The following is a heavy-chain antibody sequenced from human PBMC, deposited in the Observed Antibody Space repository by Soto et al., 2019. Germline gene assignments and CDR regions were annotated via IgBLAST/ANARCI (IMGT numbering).Heavy chain of an antibody. Sequence: GGSLRLSCAALTFIFSTYWMTWVRQAPGKGLEWVANIKRDGSETHYADSVKGRFTISRDNAKNSLYLQMNSLRVEDTAVYYCAKGCDILTGYYFDYWGQGTLVTSPQ. CDR1: TFIFSTYW. J-gene: IGHJ4*02. CDR2: IKRDGSET. D-gene: IGHD3-9*01. CDR3: AKGCDILTGYYFDY. V-gene: IGHV3-7*01.